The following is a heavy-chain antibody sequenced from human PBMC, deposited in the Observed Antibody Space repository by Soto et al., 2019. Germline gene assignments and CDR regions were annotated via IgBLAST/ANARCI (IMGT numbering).Heavy chain of an antibody. Sequence: QVQLVQSGAEVKKPGSSVKVSCKASGGTFGNYAISWVRQAPGQGLEWMGGIIPISGTANYAQKFQGRVTITAGESTSTAYMELSSLRSEDTAVYYCARSQGSSTSLEIYYYYYYGMDVWGQGTTVTVSS. J-gene: IGHJ6*02. D-gene: IGHD2-2*01. V-gene: IGHV1-69*01. CDR2: IIPISGTA. CDR1: GGTFGNYA. CDR3: ARSQGSSTSLEIYYYYYYGMDV.